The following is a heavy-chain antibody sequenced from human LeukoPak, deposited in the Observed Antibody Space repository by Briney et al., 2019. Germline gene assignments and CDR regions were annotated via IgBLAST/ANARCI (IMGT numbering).Heavy chain of an antibody. Sequence: GGSLRLSCATSGFTFSSFTMNWVRQAPGKGLEWVSYISSSGSTIYYADSVKGRFTISRDNAKNSLYLQMNSLRAEDTAVYYCAREGKYTDAFDIWGQGTMVTVSS. CDR2: ISSSGSTI. CDR3: AREGKYTDAFDI. CDR1: GFTFSSFT. J-gene: IGHJ3*02. V-gene: IGHV3-48*04. D-gene: IGHD6-6*01.